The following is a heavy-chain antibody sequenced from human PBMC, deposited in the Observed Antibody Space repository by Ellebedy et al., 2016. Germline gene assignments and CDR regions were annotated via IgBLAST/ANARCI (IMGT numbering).Heavy chain of an antibody. CDR1: GFTFSSYG. CDR2: IWYDGSNK. D-gene: IGHD6-13*01. Sequence: GESLKISCAASGFTFSSYGMHWVRQAPGKGLEWVAVIWYDGSNKYYADSVKGRFIISRDNSKNTLYLQMNSLRAEDTAVYYCARDWVAAGAIDYWGQGTLVTVSS. CDR3: ARDWVAAGAIDY. V-gene: IGHV3-33*01. J-gene: IGHJ4*02.